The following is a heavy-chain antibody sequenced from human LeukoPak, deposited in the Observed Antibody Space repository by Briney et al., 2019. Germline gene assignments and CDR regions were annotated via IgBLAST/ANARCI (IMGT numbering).Heavy chain of an antibody. CDR1: GYRFSSYW. V-gene: IGHV5-51*01. CDR3: VRALGYCTSGSCYYYDY. CDR2: IHPGDSGT. Sequence: KPGESLKISCKGSGYRFSSYWIGWVRQMPGKGLEWMGIIHPGDSGTRYSPSFQGQVTISADKSISTAYLQWSSLKASDTAMYYCVRALGYCTSGSCYYYDYWGQGTLVTVSS. J-gene: IGHJ4*02. D-gene: IGHD2-15*01.